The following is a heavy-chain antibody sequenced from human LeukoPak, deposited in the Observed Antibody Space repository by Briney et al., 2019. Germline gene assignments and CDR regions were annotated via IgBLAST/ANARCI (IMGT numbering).Heavy chain of an antibody. CDR1: GYTFTGYY. V-gene: IGHV1-2*02. D-gene: IGHD1-26*01. CDR2: INPNSGGT. J-gene: IGHJ6*03. Sequence: GASVKVSCKASGYTFTGYYMHWVRQAPGQGLEWMGWINPNSGGTNYAQKFQGRVTITADKSTRTAYMELRSLRSEDTAVYYCARDREVGPGTGYMDVWGNGTTVTVSS. CDR3: ARDREVGPGTGYMDV.